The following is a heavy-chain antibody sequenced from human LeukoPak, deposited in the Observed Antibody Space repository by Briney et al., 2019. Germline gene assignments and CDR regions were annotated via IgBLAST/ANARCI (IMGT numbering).Heavy chain of an antibody. CDR3: ARLSSHYGDYKVDP. Sequence: VASVKVSCKASGYTFTSYAMHWVRQAPGQRLEWMGWINAGNGNTKYSQEFQGRVTMTTDTSASTTYMELSSLRSEDTAVYYCARLSSHYGDYKVDPWGQGTLVTVSS. J-gene: IGHJ5*02. CDR1: GYTFTSYA. D-gene: IGHD4-17*01. V-gene: IGHV1-3*01. CDR2: INAGNGNT.